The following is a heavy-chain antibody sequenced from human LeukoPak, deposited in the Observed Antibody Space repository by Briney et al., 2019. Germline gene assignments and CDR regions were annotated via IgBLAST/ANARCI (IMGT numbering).Heavy chain of an antibody. CDR1: GYTFTGYY. CDR3: ARDQYKDGPYSSSHDY. CDR2: ISAYNGNT. V-gene: IGHV1-18*04. J-gene: IGHJ4*02. D-gene: IGHD6-13*01. Sequence: GASVKVSCKASGYTFTGYYMHWVRQAPGHGLEWMGWISAYNGNTNYAQKLQGRVTMTTDTSTSTAYMELRSLRSDDTAVYYCARDQYKDGPYSSSHDYWGQGTLVTVSS.